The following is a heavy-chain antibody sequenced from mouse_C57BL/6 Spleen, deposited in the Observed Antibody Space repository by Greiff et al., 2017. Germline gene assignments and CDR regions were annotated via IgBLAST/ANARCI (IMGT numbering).Heavy chain of an antibody. CDR2: INPNNGGT. Sequence: EVKLQQSGPELVKPGASVKISCKASGYTFTDYYMNWVKQSHGKSLEWIGDINPNNGGTSYNQKFKGKATLTVDKSSSTAYMELRSLTSEDSAVYYCARGDNWAGAMDYWGQGTSVTVSS. V-gene: IGHV1-26*01. J-gene: IGHJ4*01. CDR1: GYTFTDYY. CDR3: ARGDNWAGAMDY. D-gene: IGHD4-1*01.